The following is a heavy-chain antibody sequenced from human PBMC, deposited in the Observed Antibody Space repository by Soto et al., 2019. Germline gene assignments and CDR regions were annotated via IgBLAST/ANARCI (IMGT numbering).Heavy chain of an antibody. CDR2: MNTNSGNT. CDR3: ARELGSYYGMDV. J-gene: IGHJ6*02. D-gene: IGHD3-10*01. V-gene: IGHV1-8*01. CDR1: GYTFTSYD. Sequence: QVQLVQSGAEVKKPGASVKVSCKASGYTFTSYDINWVRQATGQGLEWMGWMNTNSGNTGYAQKFQGRVTMTRNTSISTAYTELSSLRSEDTAVYYCARELGSYYGMDVWGQGTTVTVSS.